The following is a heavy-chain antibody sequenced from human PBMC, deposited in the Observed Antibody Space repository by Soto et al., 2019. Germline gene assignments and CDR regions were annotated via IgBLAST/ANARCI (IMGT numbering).Heavy chain of an antibody. CDR2: IYWDGDR. CDR3: VHSRCGGDCLQSYSSHYYYGMDI. Sequence: SGPTLVNPTQTLTLPCTFSGFSLSTGGMGVGWIRQPPGKALEWLALIYWDGDRRYRPSLMSRLTIAKDTSKNQVVLTMTNMDPVDTATYYCVHSRCGGDCLQSYSSHYYYGMDIWGQGTTVTVSS. CDR1: GFSLSTGGMG. D-gene: IGHD2-21*02. V-gene: IGHV2-5*02. J-gene: IGHJ6*02.